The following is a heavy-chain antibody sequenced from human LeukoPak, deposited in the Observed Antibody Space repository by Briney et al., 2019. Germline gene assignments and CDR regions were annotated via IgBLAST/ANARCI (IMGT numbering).Heavy chain of an antibody. CDR1: GFTFSSYS. CDR2: ISSSSYI. Sequence: GGSLRLSCAASGFTFSSYSMNWVRQAPGKGLEWVSSISSSSYIYYADSVKGRFTISRDNAKNSLYLQMNSLRAEDTAVYYCARAGAGIAAAGTVGYWGQGTLVTVSS. J-gene: IGHJ4*02. V-gene: IGHV3-21*01. CDR3: ARAGAGIAAAGTVGY. D-gene: IGHD6-13*01.